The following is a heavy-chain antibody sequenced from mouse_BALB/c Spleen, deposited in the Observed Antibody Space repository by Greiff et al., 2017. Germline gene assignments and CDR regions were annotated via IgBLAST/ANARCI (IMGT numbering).Heavy chain of an antibody. CDR3: ARGEGE. CDR2: IYPGDGDT. J-gene: IGHJ3*01. V-gene: IGHV1-87*01. CDR1: GYTFTSYW. Sequence: VQLQQSGAELARPGASVKLSCKASGYTFTSYWMQWVKQRPGQGLEWIGAIYPGDGDTRYTQKFKGKATLTADKSSSTAYMQLSSLASEDSAVYYCARGEGEWGQGTLVTVSA.